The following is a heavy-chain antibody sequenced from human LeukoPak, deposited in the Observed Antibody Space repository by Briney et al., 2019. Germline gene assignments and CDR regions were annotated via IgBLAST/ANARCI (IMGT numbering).Heavy chain of an antibody. CDR3: ARVGVVAGITSLYYYYYMDV. Sequence: ASVKVSCKTSGYTFTSYGISWWRRAPGKGLEWRGWLGASNGNTNYAQKLQGRVTMTTDTSTSTAYMELRSLRSDDTAVYYCARVGVVAGITSLYYYYYMDVWGKGTTVTVSS. J-gene: IGHJ6*03. D-gene: IGHD6-19*01. CDR2: LGASNGNT. CDR1: GYTFTSYG. V-gene: IGHV1-18*01.